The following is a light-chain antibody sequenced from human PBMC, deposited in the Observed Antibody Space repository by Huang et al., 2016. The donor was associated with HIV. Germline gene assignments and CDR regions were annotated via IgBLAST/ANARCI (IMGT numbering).Light chain of an antibody. J-gene: IGKJ1*01. CDR3: QQYGSSPLT. CDR2: GAS. V-gene: IGKV3-20*01. Sequence: ELVLTQFPGTLSLSPGERAPLSCWASQSVSNSYLAWSQQKPGQAPRLLIYGASSRATGIPDKFNGSGSGTDFTLTISRLEPEDFAVYYCQQYGSSPLTFGQGTKVEIK. CDR1: QSVSNSY.